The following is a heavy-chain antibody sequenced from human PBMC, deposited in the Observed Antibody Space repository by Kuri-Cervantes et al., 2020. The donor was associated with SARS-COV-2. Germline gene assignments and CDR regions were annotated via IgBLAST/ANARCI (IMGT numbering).Heavy chain of an antibody. V-gene: IGHV4-30-2*01. CDR2: IYPGGST. CDR1: GASITSGGYS. Sequence: SETLSLTCVVSGASITSGGYSWSWVRQPPGEGLEWIGFIYPGGSTSYNPSLQSRVTISMDGSENQFSLSLSSVTAADTAVYYCARPIVAAGFDYWGKGTLVTVSS. D-gene: IGHD6-13*01. J-gene: IGHJ4*02. CDR3: ARPIVAAGFDY.